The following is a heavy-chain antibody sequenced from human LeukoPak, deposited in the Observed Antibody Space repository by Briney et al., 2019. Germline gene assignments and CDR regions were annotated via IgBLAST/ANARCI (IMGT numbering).Heavy chain of an antibody. CDR1: GFTFDDYG. CDR2: INKDGSAN. V-gene: IGHV3-7*01. D-gene: IGHD3-16*01. J-gene: IGHJ3*02. Sequence: GGSLRLSCAASGFTFDDYGMTWVRQAPGKGLEWVANINKDGSANEDSVKGRFTISRDNAKNSLYLQMNSLRVEDTAVYYCARDPYDFSGGYAYGAFDMWGQGTMVTVSS. CDR3: ARDPYDFSGGYAYGAFDM.